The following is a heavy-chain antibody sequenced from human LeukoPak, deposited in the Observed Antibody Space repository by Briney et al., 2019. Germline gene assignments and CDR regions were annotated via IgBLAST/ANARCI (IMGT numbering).Heavy chain of an antibody. Sequence: GGSLRLSCAASGFAFSSYNMNWFRQAPGKGLEWVSYISSGSDTIFYADSVKGRFTISRDNAKNSLYLQMNSLGGEDTAVYYCARPYCASTSCPTFEYWGQGTLVTVSS. CDR3: ARPYCASTSCPTFEY. CDR1: GFAFSSYN. D-gene: IGHD2-2*01. V-gene: IGHV3-48*01. J-gene: IGHJ4*02. CDR2: ISSGSDTI.